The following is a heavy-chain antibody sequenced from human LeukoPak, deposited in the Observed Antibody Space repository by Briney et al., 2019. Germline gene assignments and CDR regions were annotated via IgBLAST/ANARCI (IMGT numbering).Heavy chain of an antibody. D-gene: IGHD3-22*01. J-gene: IGHJ4*02. V-gene: IGHV3-33*01. CDR1: GVTFSSYG. Sequence: PGRSLRLSCAASGVTFSSYGMHWVRQAPGKGLEWGAVIWYDGSNKYYADSVKGRFTISRDNSRNTLYLQMNSLRAEDTAVYYCAREPPPMIVVWGFDYWGQGTLVTVSS. CDR2: IWYDGSNK. CDR3: AREPPPMIVVWGFDY.